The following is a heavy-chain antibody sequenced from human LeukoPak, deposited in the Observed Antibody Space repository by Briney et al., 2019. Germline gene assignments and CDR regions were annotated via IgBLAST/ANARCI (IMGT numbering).Heavy chain of an antibody. CDR2: IGSGGSTK. CDR3: ARDRNTVAA. CDR1: GFTFSDYY. D-gene: IGHD5-12*01. J-gene: IGHJ1*01. V-gene: IGHV3-11*01. Sequence: PGGSLRLSCAASGFTFSDYYTTWIRQAPGKGLEWISYIGSGGSTKYYADSVKGRFTISRDNAKNSLYLQMNSLTVEDTAVYYCARDRNTVAAWGQGTLVSVPS.